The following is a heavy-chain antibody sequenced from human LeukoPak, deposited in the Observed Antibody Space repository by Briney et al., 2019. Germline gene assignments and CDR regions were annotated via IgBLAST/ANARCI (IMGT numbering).Heavy chain of an antibody. D-gene: IGHD3-22*01. CDR2: IIPIFGIA. Sequence: ASVKVSCKASGGTFSSYAISWVRQAPGQGLEWMGRIIPIFGIANYAQKFQGRVTITADKSTSTAYMELSSLRSEDTAAYYCAREVTSGYYYDSSGYIDYWGQGTLVTVSS. J-gene: IGHJ4*02. V-gene: IGHV1-69*04. CDR1: GGTFSSYA. CDR3: AREVTSGYYYDSSGYIDY.